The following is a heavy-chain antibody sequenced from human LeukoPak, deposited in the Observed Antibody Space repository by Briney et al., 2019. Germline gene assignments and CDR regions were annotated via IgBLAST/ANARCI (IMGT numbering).Heavy chain of an antibody. CDR1: GFTVSSNY. J-gene: IGHJ4*02. Sequence: GGSLRLSCAASGFTVSSNYMSWVRQAPGKGLEWVSVIYSGGSTYYADSVKGRFTISRDNSKNTLYLQMNSLRAEDTAVYYCAAHSATYYDFWSGYSGSFDYWGQGTLVTVSS. CDR2: IYSGGST. CDR3: AAHSATYYDFWSGYSGSFDY. D-gene: IGHD3-3*01. V-gene: IGHV3-66*01.